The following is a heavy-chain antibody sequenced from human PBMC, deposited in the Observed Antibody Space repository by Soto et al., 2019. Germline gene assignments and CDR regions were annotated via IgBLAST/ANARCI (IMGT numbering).Heavy chain of an antibody. CDR3: ARSNYDILTGKDRDAFDI. D-gene: IGHD3-9*01. V-gene: IGHV3-30-3*01. CDR2: ISYDGSNK. J-gene: IGHJ3*02. CDR1: GFTFSSYA. Sequence: QVQLVESGGGVVQPGRSLRLSCAASGFTFSSYAMHWVRQAPGKGLEWVAVISYDGSNKYYADSVKGRFTISRDNSKNPLYLQMNSLRAEDTAVYYCARSNYDILTGKDRDAFDIWGQGTMVTVSS.